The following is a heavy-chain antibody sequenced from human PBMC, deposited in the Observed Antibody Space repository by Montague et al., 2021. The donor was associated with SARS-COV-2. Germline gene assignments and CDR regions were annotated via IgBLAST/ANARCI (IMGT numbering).Heavy chain of an antibody. V-gene: IGHV4-39*01. CDR3: ARPLARGVPKAFDI. CDR2: IYYSGTT. D-gene: IGHD3-10*01. J-gene: IGHJ3*02. CDR1: GGSITRNYY. Sequence: SETLSLTCTVSGGSITRNYYWGWLRQPPGKGQEWVGNIYYSGTTFIHPSLDGRVTISVDASKNQFSLNLTSATAAATAVYYCARPLARGVPKAFDIWGQGALVIVSS.